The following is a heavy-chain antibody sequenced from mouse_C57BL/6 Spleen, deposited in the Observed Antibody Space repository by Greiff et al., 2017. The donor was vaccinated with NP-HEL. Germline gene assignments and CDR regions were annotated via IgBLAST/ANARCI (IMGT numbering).Heavy chain of an antibody. CDR2: INPNNGGT. J-gene: IGHJ4*01. CDR3: ARWEGMGLYYYAMDY. D-gene: IGHD1-1*01. CDR1: GYTFTDYY. V-gene: IGHV1-26*01. Sequence: EVQLQQSGPELVKPGASVKISCKASGYTFTDYYMNWVQQSPGKSLEWIGAINPNNGGTSYNQKFKGKATLTVDKSSSTAYMELRSLTSEDSAVYYGARWEGMGLYYYAMDYWGQGTSVTVSS.